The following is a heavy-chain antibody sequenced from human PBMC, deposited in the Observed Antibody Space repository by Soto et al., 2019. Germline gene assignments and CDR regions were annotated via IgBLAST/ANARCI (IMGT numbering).Heavy chain of an antibody. J-gene: IGHJ5*02. CDR2: ISSSSSYT. CDR3: ARDIAAENWFDP. Sequence: QVQLVESEGGLVKPGGSLRLSCAASGVTFSDYYMSWIRQAPGKGLEWVSYISSSSSYTNYADSVKGRFTISRDNAKNSLYLQMNSLRAEDTAVYYCARDIAAENWFDPWGQGTLVTVSS. CDR1: GVTFSDYY. D-gene: IGHD6-13*01. V-gene: IGHV3-11*05.